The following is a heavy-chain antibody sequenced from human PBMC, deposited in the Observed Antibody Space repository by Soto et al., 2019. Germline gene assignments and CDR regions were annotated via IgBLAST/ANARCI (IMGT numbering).Heavy chain of an antibody. CDR3: ARLMYYYDSSGYPFDY. CDR2: IYYSGST. Sequence: QVQLQESGPGLVKPLQTLSLTCTVSGGSISSGDYYWSWIRQPPGKGLEWIGYIYYSGSTYYNPSLKSRVTISVDTSKNQFSLKLSSVTAADTAVYYCARLMYYYDSSGYPFDYWGQGTLVTVSS. J-gene: IGHJ4*02. D-gene: IGHD3-22*01. CDR1: GGSISSGDYY. V-gene: IGHV4-30-4*01.